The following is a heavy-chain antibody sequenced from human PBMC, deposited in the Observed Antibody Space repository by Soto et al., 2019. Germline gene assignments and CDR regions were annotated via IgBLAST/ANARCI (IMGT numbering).Heavy chain of an antibody. CDR2: ISAYNGNT. J-gene: IGHJ4*02. CDR1: GYTFTSYG. D-gene: IGHD4-17*01. V-gene: IGHV1-18*01. CDR3: ARDFDYGDSGMVKGDY. Sequence: QVQLVQSGAEVKKPGASVKVSCKASGYTFTSYGISWVRQAPGQGLEWMGWISAYNGNTNYAQKLQGRVTMTTDTXTNXAYMELRSLRSDDTAVYYCARDFDYGDSGMVKGDYWGQGTLVTVSS.